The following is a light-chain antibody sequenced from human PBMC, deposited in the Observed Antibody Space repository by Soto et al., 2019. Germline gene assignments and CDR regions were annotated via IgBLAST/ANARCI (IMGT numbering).Light chain of an antibody. J-gene: IGKJ3*01. CDR1: QSVSSY. CDR2: DAS. CDR3: QQDSNWPFT. V-gene: IGKV3-11*01. Sequence: EIVLTQSPATLSLSPGERATLSCRASQSVSSYLAWYHQKPGQAPRLLIYDASDRATGIPARFSGSGSGTDFTLTISSLEPEDFAVYYCQQDSNWPFTFGHGTNVDIK.